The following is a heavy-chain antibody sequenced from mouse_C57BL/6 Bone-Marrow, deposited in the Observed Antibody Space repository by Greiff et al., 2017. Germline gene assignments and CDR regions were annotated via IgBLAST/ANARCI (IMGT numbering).Heavy chain of an antibody. CDR1: GYTFTSYW. D-gene: IGHD2-12*01. J-gene: IGHJ2*01. Sequence: VQLQQSGAELVMPGASVKLSCKASGYTFTSYWMHWVKQRPGQGLEWIGEIDPSDSYTNYNQKFKGKSTLTVDKSSSTAYMQLSSLTSEDSAVYYCAREGIYYSYDWGQGTTLTVSS. CDR3: AREGIYYSYD. CDR2: IDPSDSYT. V-gene: IGHV1-69*01.